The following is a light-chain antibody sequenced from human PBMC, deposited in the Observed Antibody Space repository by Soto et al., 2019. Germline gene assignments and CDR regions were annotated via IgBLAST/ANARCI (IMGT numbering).Light chain of an antibody. Sequence: QSVLTQPPSASGTPGQRVTISCSGSSSNIRSNTVTWYQQFPGTAPKILIYSNNQRPSGVPDRLSGSKSGTSASLAISGLQSEDEADYYCAVWDDTLSGVVFGGGTKLTVL. CDR1: SSNIRSNT. CDR3: AVWDDTLSGVV. J-gene: IGLJ3*02. CDR2: SNN. V-gene: IGLV1-44*01.